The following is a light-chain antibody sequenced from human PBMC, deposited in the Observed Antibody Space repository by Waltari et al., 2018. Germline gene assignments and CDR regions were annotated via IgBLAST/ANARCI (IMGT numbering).Light chain of an antibody. V-gene: IGKV3-11*01. J-gene: IGKJ2*03. CDR1: QSVDSY. CDR3: QQYDDPLYS. CDR2: DTS. Sequence: EIVLTQSPVTLSLSPGERATLSCRASQSVDSYLAWYQQKRGQPPRLLIYDTSNRATGIPARFSGSGSGTDFTLTISSLEPDDFATYYCQQYDDPLYSFGQGTKVENK.